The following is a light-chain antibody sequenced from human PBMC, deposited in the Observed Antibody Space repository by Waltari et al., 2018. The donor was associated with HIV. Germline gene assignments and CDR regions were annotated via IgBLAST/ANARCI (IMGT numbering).Light chain of an antibody. CDR1: SSDVGGYKY. V-gene: IGLV2-14*01. J-gene: IGLJ2*01. CDR2: EVS. Sequence: QSALTQPASVSGSPGQSITISCPGTSSDVGGYKYVSWYQQHPGKAPRLMIYEVSNRPSGVSNRFSGSKSGDTASLTISGLQAEDEAAYYCSSYTSSNTLRFGGGTKLTVL. CDR3: SSYTSSNTLR.